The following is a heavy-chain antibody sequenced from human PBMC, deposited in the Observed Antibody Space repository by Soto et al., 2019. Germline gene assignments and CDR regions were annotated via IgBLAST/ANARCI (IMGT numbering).Heavy chain of an antibody. J-gene: IGHJ4*02. Sequence: GGSLRLSCAASGFTFDYYAMHWVRQAPGKGLEWVSGISWNSGSIGYADSVKGRFTISRDNAKNSLYLQMNSLRAEDTALYYCXKGRAVYYYDSSGYLDYWGQGTLVTVSS. CDR1: GFTFDYYA. CDR3: XKGRAVYYYDSSGYLDY. V-gene: IGHV3-9*01. D-gene: IGHD3-22*01. CDR2: ISWNSGSI.